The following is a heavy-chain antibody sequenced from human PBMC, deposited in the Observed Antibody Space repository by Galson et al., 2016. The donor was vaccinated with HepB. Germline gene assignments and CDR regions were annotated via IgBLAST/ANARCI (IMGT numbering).Heavy chain of an antibody. V-gene: IGHV3-74*01. D-gene: IGHD2-21*01. Sequence: SLRLSCAASGFTFSTYWMHWVRQPPGKGLVWVSRINRDGSIRDYADSVKGRFTTSRDNAKNTLYLQMHSLRAEDTAVYYCARGLAVVDDHWGQGTLVTVSS. CDR3: ARGLAVVDDH. CDR2: INRDGSIR. CDR1: GFTFSTYW. J-gene: IGHJ4*02.